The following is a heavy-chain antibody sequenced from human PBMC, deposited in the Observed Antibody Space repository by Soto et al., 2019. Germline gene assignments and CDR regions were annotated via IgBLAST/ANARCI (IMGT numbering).Heavy chain of an antibody. CDR1: GGSISSSSYY. J-gene: IGHJ6*02. V-gene: IGHV4-39*01. Sequence: PSETLSLTCTVSGGSISSSSYYWGWIRQPPGKGLEWIGSIYYSGSTYYNPSLKSRVTIPVDTSKNQFSLKLSSVTAADTAVYYCARSNSGGYYYTLCYYSVRDVWHQGTTVTVS. CDR2: IYYSGST. CDR3: ARSNSGGYYYTLCYYSVRDV. D-gene: IGHD3-22*01.